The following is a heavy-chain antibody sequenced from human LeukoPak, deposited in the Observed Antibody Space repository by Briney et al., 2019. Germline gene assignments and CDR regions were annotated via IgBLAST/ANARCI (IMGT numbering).Heavy chain of an antibody. CDR2: IYYSGST. D-gene: IGHD3-22*01. V-gene: IGHV4-39*01. J-gene: IGHJ3*02. CDR1: GGSISSSSYY. CDR3: ARTGEGDYDSSGYYVISHRGAFDI. Sequence: SETLSLTCTVSGGSISSSSYYWGWIRQPPGKGLEWIGSIYYSGSTYYNPSLKSRVTISVDTSKNQFSLKLSSATAADTAVYYCARTGEGDYDSSGYYVISHRGAFDIWGQGTMVTVSS.